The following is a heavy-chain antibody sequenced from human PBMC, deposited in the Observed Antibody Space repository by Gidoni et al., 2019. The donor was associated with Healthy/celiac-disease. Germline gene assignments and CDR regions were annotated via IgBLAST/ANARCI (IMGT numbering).Heavy chain of an antibody. V-gene: IGHV1-69-2*01. J-gene: IGHJ4*02. CDR1: GYTFTDYY. CDR3: ANGRSSSWSPIDY. CDR2: VDPEDGET. Sequence: EVQLVQSGAEVKKPGATVKIPCKVSGYTFTDYYMHWVPQAPGNGLEWLGLVDPEDGETIYAAKFQGRVTMTADTSTDTAYMELSSLRSEDTAVYYCANGRSSSWSPIDYWGQGTLVTVSS. D-gene: IGHD6-13*01.